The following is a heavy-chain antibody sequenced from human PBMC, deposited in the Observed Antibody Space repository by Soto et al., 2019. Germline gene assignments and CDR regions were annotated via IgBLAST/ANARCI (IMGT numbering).Heavy chain of an antibody. Sequence: GGSLRLSCAASGFTFSSYAMSWVRQAPGKGLEWVSAISGSGGRTYYADSVKGRFTISRDNSKNTLYLQMNSLRAEDTAVYYCAKGTNVVLGPTSMSPQTRPEYSSPKGFRNGMDVWGQGTTVTVSS. J-gene: IGHJ6*02. CDR1: GFTFSSYA. D-gene: IGHD6-6*01. V-gene: IGHV3-23*01. CDR2: ISGSGGRT. CDR3: AKGTNVVLGPTSMSPQTRPEYSSPKGFRNGMDV.